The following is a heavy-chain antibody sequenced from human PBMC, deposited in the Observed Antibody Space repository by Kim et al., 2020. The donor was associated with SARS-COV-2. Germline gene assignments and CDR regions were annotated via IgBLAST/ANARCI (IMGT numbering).Heavy chain of an antibody. Sequence: GGPLRLSCAASGFTFSSYSMNWVRQAPGKGLEWVSSISSSSSYRYYADSVKGRFTISRDNAKNALYLQMNSLRAEDTAVYYCARSGSYKSGDYWGQGTLVTVSS. J-gene: IGHJ4*02. CDR2: ISSSSSYR. CDR1: GFTFSSYS. V-gene: IGHV3-21*04. CDR3: ARSGSYKSGDY. D-gene: IGHD1-26*01.